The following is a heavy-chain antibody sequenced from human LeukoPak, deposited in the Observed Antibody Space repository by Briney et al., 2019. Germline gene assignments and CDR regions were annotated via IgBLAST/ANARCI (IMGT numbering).Heavy chain of an antibody. D-gene: IGHD6-13*01. CDR1: GFIFSTYV. V-gene: IGHV3-23*01. CDR2: ISGSGGST. J-gene: IGHJ4*02. Sequence: GGSLRLSCAASGFIFSTYVVSWVRQAPGKGLEWVSAISGSGGSTYYADSVKGRFTISRDNSKNTLYLQMNSLRAEGTAVYYCAKDLTGYSSSWSRDYWGQGTLVTVSS. CDR3: AKDLTGYSSSWSRDY.